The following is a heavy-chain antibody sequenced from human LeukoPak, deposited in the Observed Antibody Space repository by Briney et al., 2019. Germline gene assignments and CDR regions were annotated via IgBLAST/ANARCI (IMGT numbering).Heavy chain of an antibody. CDR3: AKCMSSTGVCLNFDY. D-gene: IGHD2-21*02. Sequence: PGGSLRLSCEASGFTFFNYAMSWVHQAPGKGLQWVSGVGSDSATFYTDSVKGRFTISRDNSKNTVYLHIDNLGAEDTAVYYCAKCMSSTGVCLNFDYWGQGILVAVST. CDR2: VGSDSAT. CDR1: GFTFFNYA. V-gene: IGHV3-23*01. J-gene: IGHJ4*02.